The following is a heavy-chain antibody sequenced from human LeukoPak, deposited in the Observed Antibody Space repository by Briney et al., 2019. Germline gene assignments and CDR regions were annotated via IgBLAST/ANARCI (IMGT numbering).Heavy chain of an antibody. CDR3: ASTSPAYCGGDCYSDYYYYGMDV. J-gene: IGHJ6*02. V-gene: IGHV3-30-3*01. Sequence: PGGSLRLSCAASGFTFSSYAMHWVRQAPGKGLEWVAVISYDGSNKYYADSVKGRFTISRDNSKNTLYLQMNSLRAEDTAVYYCASTSPAYCGGDCYSDYYYYGMDVWGQGTTVTVSS. CDR1: GFTFSSYA. CDR2: ISYDGSNK. D-gene: IGHD2-21*02.